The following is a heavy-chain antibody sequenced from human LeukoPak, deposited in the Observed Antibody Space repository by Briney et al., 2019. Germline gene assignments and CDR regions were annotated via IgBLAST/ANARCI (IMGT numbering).Heavy chain of an antibody. V-gene: IGHV3-43D*03. D-gene: IGHD5-18*01. CDR3: ARPRGGYSYGEGAYFDY. CDR1: GFTFDDYA. Sequence: GGSLRLSCAASGFTFDDYAMHWVRQAPGKGLEWVSLISWDGGSTYYADSVKGRFTISRDNSKNSLYLQMNSLRAEDTALYYCARPRGGYSYGEGAYFDYWGQGTLVTVSS. CDR2: ISWDGGST. J-gene: IGHJ4*02.